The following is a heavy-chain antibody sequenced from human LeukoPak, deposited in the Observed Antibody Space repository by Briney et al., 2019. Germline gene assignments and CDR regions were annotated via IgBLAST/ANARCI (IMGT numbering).Heavy chain of an antibody. D-gene: IGHD2-2*01. CDR1: EFALERYT. Sequence: GGSLRLSCEVSEFALERYTMSWVRQAPGKGLEWVSSISGVGASYIFYADSVKGRFTISRDNAENSLFLHMNSLRVEDTAVYRCARVLYGSRVNVIDSWGPGTLVTVSS. J-gene: IGHJ4*02. CDR3: ARVLYGSRVNVIDS. V-gene: IGHV3-21*01. CDR2: ISGVGASYI.